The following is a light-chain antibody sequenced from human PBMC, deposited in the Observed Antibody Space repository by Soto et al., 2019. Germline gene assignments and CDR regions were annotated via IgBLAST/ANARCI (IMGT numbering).Light chain of an antibody. J-gene: IGKJ5*01. CDR3: QQRRSWQVT. CDR1: QSVNTY. CDR2: DAS. V-gene: IGKV3D-11*02. Sequence: EIVLTQSPATLSFSPGERATLSCRASQSVNTYLAWYQQKPGQAPRLLIYDASKRATGIPARFSGSGSGTNFTLTISSLEPEDFAVYYCQQRRSWQVTFGQGTRLEI.